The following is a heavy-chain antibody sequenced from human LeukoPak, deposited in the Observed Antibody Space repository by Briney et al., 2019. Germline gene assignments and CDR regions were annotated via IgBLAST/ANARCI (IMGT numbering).Heavy chain of an antibody. V-gene: IGHV4-39*07. D-gene: IGHD6-13*01. Sequence: SETLSLTCTVSGGSISSTSYQWGWIRQPPGTGLEWIGNIYYSGSTYYNPSLKSRVTISVDTSKNQFSLKLNSMTAADTAVYYCARADNSWYPPFDYWGQGTLVTVSS. J-gene: IGHJ4*02. CDR2: IYYSGST. CDR3: ARADNSWYPPFDY. CDR1: GGSISSTSYQ.